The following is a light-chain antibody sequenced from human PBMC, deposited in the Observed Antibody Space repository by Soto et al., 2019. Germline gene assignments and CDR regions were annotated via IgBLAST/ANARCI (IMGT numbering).Light chain of an antibody. CDR2: GAS. Sequence: EIVMTQSPATLSVSPGERATLSCRASQSASGNLAWYQQKPGQAHRLLIYGASTRATGIPARISGSGSGTEFTLTISSLQSEDFAVYYGQQYNKWPLTFGGGTKVEI. V-gene: IGKV3-15*01. CDR3: QQYNKWPLT. CDR1: QSASGN. J-gene: IGKJ4*01.